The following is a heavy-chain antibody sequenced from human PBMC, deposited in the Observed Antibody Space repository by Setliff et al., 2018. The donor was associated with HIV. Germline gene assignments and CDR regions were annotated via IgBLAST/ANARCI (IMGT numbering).Heavy chain of an antibody. CDR3: ARLFQWMSYSFDI. CDR1: GGSISTSSYY. CDR2: IYSSGNT. J-gene: IGHJ3*02. Sequence: PSETLSLTCTVSGGSISTSSYYWGWIRQPPGKGLEWIGSIYSSGNTYYSPSLTNRVSMSVDTSKNQLSLNLSSVTAADTGVYYCARLFQWMSYSFDIWGQGTMVTVS. D-gene: IGHD5-12*01. V-gene: IGHV4-39*01.